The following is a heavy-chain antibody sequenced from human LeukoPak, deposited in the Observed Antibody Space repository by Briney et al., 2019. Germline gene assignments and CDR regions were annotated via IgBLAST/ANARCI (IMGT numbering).Heavy chain of an antibody. CDR2: IKSKTDGGTT. V-gene: IGHV3-15*01. Sequence: GGSLRLSCAASGFTFSNAWMSWVRQAPGKGLEWVGRIKSKTDGGTTDYAAPVKGRFTISRDDSKNTLYLQMNSLKTEDTAVYYCTTALNWGYPPAYFDYWGQGTLVTVSS. CDR1: GFTFSNAW. J-gene: IGHJ4*02. CDR3: TTALNWGYPPAYFDY. D-gene: IGHD7-27*01.